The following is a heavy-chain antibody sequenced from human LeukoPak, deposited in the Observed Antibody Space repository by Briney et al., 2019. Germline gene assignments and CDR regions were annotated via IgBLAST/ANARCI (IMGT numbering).Heavy chain of an antibody. CDR1: GYTFTGYY. CDR2: INPNSGGT. CDR3: ARGPRRSWFGTIQAVDY. D-gene: IGHD3-10*01. V-gene: IGHV1-2*02. Sequence: ASVRVSCKASGYTFTGYYMHWVRQARGQGLEWMGWINPNSGGTNYAQKFQGRVTMTRDTSISTAYMELSRLRPDDTAVYYCARGPRRSWFGTIQAVDYWGQGTLVTVSP. J-gene: IGHJ4*02.